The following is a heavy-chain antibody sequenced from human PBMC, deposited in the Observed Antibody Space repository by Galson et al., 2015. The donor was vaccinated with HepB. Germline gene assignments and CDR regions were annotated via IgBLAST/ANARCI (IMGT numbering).Heavy chain of an antibody. Sequence: SVKVSCKASGYTFTSYYMHWVRQAPGQGLEWMGIINPSGGSTSYAQKFQGRVTMTRDTSTSTVYMELSSLRSEDTAVYYCASVNSGIAAAGYFDYWGQGTLVTVSS. CDR3: ASVNSGIAAAGYFDY. CDR2: INPSGGST. CDR1: GYTFTSYY. J-gene: IGHJ4*02. V-gene: IGHV1-46*03. D-gene: IGHD6-13*01.